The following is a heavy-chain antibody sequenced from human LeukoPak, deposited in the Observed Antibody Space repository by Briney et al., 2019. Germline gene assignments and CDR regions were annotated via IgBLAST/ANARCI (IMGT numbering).Heavy chain of an antibody. CDR3: ARVRGIAAAGTSFFDY. CDR2: IKQDGSEK. J-gene: IGHJ4*02. Sequence: GGSLRLSCAASGFTFSSYSMNWVRQAPGKGLEWVANIKQDGSEKYYVDSVKGRFTISRDNAKNSLYLQMNSLRAEDTAVYYCARVRGIAAAGTSFFDYWGQGTLVTVSS. D-gene: IGHD6-13*01. V-gene: IGHV3-7*01. CDR1: GFTFSSYS.